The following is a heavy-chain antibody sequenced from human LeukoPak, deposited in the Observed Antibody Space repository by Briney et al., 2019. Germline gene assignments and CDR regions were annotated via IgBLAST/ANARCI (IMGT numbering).Heavy chain of an antibody. CDR3: ARVREYQLLDAFDI. Sequence: SQTLSLTCAVSGGSISSGGYSWSWIRQPPGKGLEWIGYIYHSGSTYYNPSLKSRVTMSVDTSKNQFSLKLSSVTAADTAVYYCARVREYQLLDAFDIWGQGTMVTVSS. J-gene: IGHJ3*02. D-gene: IGHD2-2*01. V-gene: IGHV4-30-2*01. CDR2: IYHSGST. CDR1: GGSISSGGYS.